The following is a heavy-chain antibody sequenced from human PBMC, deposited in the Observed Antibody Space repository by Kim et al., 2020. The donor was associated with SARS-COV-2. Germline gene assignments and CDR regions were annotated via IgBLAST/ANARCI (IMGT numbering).Heavy chain of an antibody. CDR3: ARRRYYDSSGYSGGFDY. V-gene: IGHV4-59*08. J-gene: IGHJ4*02. CDR2: IYYSGST. CDR1: GGSISSYY. D-gene: IGHD3-22*01. Sequence: SETLSLTCTVSGGSISSYYWSWIRQPPGKGLEWIGYIYYSGSTNYNPSIKSRVTISVDTSKNQFSLKLSSVTAADTAVYYCARRRYYDSSGYSGGFDYWGQGTLVTVSS.